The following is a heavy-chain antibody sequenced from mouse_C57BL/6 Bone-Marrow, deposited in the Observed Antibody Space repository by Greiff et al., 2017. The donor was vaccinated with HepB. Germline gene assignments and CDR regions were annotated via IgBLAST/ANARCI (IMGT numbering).Heavy chain of an antibody. CDR1: GFTFSSYA. V-gene: IGHV5-4*03. D-gene: IGHD1-1*01. Sequence: EVKLVESGGGLVKPGGSLKLSCAASGFTFSSYAMSWVRQTPEKRLEWVATISDGGSYTYYPDNLKGRFTISRDNAKNNLYLQMSHLKSEDTAMYYCARLFYYGSSPYAMDYWGQGTSVTVSS. J-gene: IGHJ4*01. CDR3: ARLFYYGSSPYAMDY. CDR2: ISDGGSYT.